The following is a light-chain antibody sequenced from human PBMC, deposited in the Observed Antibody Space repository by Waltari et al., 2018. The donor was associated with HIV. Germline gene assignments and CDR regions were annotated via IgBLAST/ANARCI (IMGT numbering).Light chain of an antibody. CDR3: SSSRV. V-gene: IGLV2-8*01. CDR2: EVS. Sequence: QSALTQPPSASGSPGQSVTISCIGTSSDVGGYNYVSWYQQHPGKAPKLMIYEVSKRPSGVPARFSGSKSGNTASLTVSGLQAEDEADYYCSSSRVFGGGTKLTVL. CDR1: SSDVGGYNY. J-gene: IGLJ3*02.